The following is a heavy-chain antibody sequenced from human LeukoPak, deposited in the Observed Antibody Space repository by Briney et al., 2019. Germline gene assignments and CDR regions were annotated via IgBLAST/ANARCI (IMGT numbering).Heavy chain of an antibody. V-gene: IGHV1-2*02. D-gene: IGHD3-10*01. CDR1: GYTFTSYA. J-gene: IGHJ4*02. Sequence: ASVKVSCKASGYTFTSYAMNWVRQAPGQGLEWMGWINPNSGGTNYAQKFQGRVTMTRDTSISTAYMELSRLRSDDTAVYYCARAGVWFGESDTRFDYWGQGTLVTVSS. CDR3: ARAGVWFGESDTRFDY. CDR2: INPNSGGT.